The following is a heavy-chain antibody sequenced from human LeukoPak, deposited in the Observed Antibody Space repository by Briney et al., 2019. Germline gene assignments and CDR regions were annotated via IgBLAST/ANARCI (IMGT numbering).Heavy chain of an antibody. CDR1: GYTFTSYA. CDR3: ASGPRLSSGWYYYYGMDV. D-gene: IGHD6-19*01. CDR2: INAGNGNT. V-gene: IGHV1-3*01. J-gene: IGHJ6*02. Sequence: ASVKVSCKASGYTFTSYAMHWVRQAPGQRLEWMGWINAGNGNTKYSQKFQGRVTITRDTSASTAYMELSSLRSEDTAVYYCASGPRLSSGWYYYYGMDVWGQGTTVTVSS.